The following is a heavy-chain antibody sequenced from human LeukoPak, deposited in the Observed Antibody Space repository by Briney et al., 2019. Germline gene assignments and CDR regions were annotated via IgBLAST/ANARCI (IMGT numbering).Heavy chain of an antibody. J-gene: IGHJ6*03. CDR3: ATGYSSGWYYYYMDV. V-gene: IGHV4-39*01. CDR2: IYYSGSN. Sequence: SETLSLTCTVSGGSISSSSYYWGWIRQPPGKGLEWIGRIYYSGSNYYNPSLKSRVTISVDTSKNQFSLKLSSVTAADTAVYYCATGYSSGWYYYYMDVWGKGTTVTVSS. D-gene: IGHD6-19*01. CDR1: GGSISSSSYY.